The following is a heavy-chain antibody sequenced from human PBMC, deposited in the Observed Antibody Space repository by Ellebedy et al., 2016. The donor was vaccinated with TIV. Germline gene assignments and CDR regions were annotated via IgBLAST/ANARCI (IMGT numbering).Heavy chain of an antibody. Sequence: GGSLRLSXAASAFTFSYYSMNWVRQAPGKGLEWVSSISSSSENIYYADSVRGRFTISRDNAKNSLYLQMDSLRVEDTAVYYCARISSCIGDTCYPDYWGQGTLVTVSS. CDR3: ARISSCIGDTCYPDY. CDR2: ISSSSENI. V-gene: IGHV3-21*01. CDR1: AFTFSYYS. J-gene: IGHJ4*02. D-gene: IGHD2-15*01.